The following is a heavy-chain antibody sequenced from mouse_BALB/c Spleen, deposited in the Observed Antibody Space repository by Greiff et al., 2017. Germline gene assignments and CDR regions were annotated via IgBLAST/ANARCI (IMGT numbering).Heavy chain of an antibody. V-gene: IGHV5-6-3*01. CDR3: ARDGYRLPAWFAY. CDR2: INSNGGST. CDR1: GFTFSSYG. J-gene: IGHJ3*01. Sequence: EVKVVESGGGLVQPGGSLKLSCAASGFTFSSYGMSWVRQTPDKRLELVATINSNGGSTYYPDSVKGRFTISRDNAKNTLYLQMSSLKSEDTAMYYCARDGYRLPAWFAYWGQGTLVTVSA. D-gene: IGHD2-4*01.